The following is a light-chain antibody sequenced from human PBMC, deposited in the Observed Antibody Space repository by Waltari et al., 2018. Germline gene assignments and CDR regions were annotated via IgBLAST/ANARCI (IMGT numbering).Light chain of an antibody. J-gene: IGLJ1*01. V-gene: IGLV2-14*01. CDR1: RSDAGGDNY. CDR3: CSYTGSSSPYV. Sequence: QSALTPPAPVSGSPGQSITIPCTGTRSDAGGDNYVHRYQHHPGKAPKLLIYEVSNRPSGVSNRFAGSKSGNTASLTISGLQAEDEADYYCCSYTGSSSPYVFGAGTKVTVL. CDR2: EVS.